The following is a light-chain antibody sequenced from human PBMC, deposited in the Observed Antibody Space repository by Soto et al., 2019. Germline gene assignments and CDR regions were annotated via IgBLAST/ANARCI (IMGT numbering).Light chain of an antibody. CDR3: QQYCSSQYT. Sequence: EIVLTQSPGTLSLSPGERATLSCRASQSVNNNYLAWYQQKPGQAPRLLIYGASSRGTGIPDRFSGSGSGTDFTLTISRLEPEDFAVYYCQQYCSSQYTFGQGTKLEIK. V-gene: IGKV3-20*01. J-gene: IGKJ2*01. CDR2: GAS. CDR1: QSVNNNY.